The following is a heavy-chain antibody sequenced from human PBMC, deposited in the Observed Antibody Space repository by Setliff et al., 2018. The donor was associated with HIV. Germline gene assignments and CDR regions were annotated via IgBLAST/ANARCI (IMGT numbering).Heavy chain of an antibody. V-gene: IGHV4-59*08. CDR2: IDYSGSP. CDR1: GGSISEYY. CDR3: ARWVYNSAWSLDY. D-gene: IGHD6-19*01. Sequence: SETLSLTCTVSGGSISEYYWSWIRQPPGKGLEWIGYIDYSGSPHYKSSLTSRLTISLDTSRNQFSLKLTSVTAADSATYYCARWVYNSAWSLDYWGQGTLVTVSS. J-gene: IGHJ4*02.